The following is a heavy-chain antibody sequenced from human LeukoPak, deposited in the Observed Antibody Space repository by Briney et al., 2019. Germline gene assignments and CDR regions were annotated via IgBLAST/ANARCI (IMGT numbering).Heavy chain of an antibody. J-gene: IGHJ4*02. D-gene: IGHD4-23*01. Sequence: GGSLRLSCAASGFTVSSNYISWVRQAPGKGLEWVSVIYSGGSTYYADSVKGRFTISRDNSKNTLYLQMNSLRAEDTAVYYCARDKSGTRNYGGNSYYFDYWGQGTLVTVSS. CDR1: GFTVSSNY. CDR3: ARDKSGTRNYGGNSYYFDY. V-gene: IGHV3-66*01. CDR2: IYSGGST.